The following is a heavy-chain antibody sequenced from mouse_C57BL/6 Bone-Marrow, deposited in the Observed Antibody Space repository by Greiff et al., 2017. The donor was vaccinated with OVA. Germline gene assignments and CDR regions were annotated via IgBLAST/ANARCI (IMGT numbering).Heavy chain of an antibody. V-gene: IGHV1-81*01. Sequence: QVQLKESGAELARPGASVKLSCKASGYTFTSYGISWVKQRTGQGLEWIGEIYPRSGNTYYNEKFKGKATLTADKSSSTAYMELLSLTSEDSAVYFCARLRDYDEAMDYWGQGTSVTVSS. CDR1: GYTFTSYG. D-gene: IGHD2-4*01. J-gene: IGHJ4*01. CDR2: IYPRSGNT. CDR3: ARLRDYDEAMDY.